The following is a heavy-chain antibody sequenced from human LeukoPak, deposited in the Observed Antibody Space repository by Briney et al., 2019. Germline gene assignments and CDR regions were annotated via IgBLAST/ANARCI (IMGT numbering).Heavy chain of an antibody. V-gene: IGHV1-2*02. CDR1: GYTFTGYY. Sequence: ASVKVSCKASGYTFTGYYMHWVRQAPGQGLEWMGWINPNSGGTNYAQKFQGRVTMTRDTSISTAYMELSRLRSDDTAVYYCARMEYDYGGYRGNCAFDYWGQGTLVTVSS. D-gene: IGHD4-17*01. CDR2: INPNSGGT. CDR3: ARMEYDYGGYRGNCAFDY. J-gene: IGHJ4*02.